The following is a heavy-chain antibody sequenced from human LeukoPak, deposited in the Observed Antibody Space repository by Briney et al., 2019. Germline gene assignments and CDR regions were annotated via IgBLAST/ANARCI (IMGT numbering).Heavy chain of an antibody. Sequence: ASVKVSCKASGYTFTSYYMHWVRQAPGQGLEWMGIINPSGGSTSYAQKFQGRVTMTRDTSTSTVYMELSSLRSEDTAVYYCARTYYDSSGYYSPHWYFDLWGRGTLVTVSS. V-gene: IGHV1-46*01. D-gene: IGHD3-22*01. CDR2: INPSGGST. CDR3: ARTYYDSSGYYSPHWYFDL. CDR1: GYTFTSYY. J-gene: IGHJ2*01.